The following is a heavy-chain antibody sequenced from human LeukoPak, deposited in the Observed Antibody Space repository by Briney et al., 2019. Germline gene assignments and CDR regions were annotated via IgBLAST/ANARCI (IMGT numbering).Heavy chain of an antibody. CDR1: GGTSSRYT. D-gene: IGHD1-1*01. CDR3: AREDDGGGYYFDY. V-gene: IGHV3-30-3*01. J-gene: IGHJ4*02. CDR2: VSSDGNIK. Sequence: SCKASGGTSSRYTMHWVRQAPGKGLEWVALVSSDGNIKYYADSVRGRFTISRDNSRNTLFLQMNSLRSEDTTVYYCAREDDGGGYYFDYWGQGTLVTVSS.